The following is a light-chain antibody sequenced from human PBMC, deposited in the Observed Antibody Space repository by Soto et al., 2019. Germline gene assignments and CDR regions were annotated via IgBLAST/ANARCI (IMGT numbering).Light chain of an antibody. V-gene: IGKV3-20*01. Sequence: EIVLTQSPGTLSLSPGDRATLFCRASQSVSSTHLAWYHQKPGQASRLLIYGASTRASGIPDRFSGSGSGTDFTLTISRLETEDFAVYYCHQYGSSPQTFGQGTKVEIK. J-gene: IGKJ1*01. CDR2: GAS. CDR3: HQYGSSPQT. CDR1: QSVSSTH.